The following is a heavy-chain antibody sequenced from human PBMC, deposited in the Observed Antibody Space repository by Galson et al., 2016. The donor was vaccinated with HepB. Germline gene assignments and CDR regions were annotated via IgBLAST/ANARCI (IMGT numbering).Heavy chain of an antibody. Sequence: SLRLSCAASGFTFSGSAMHWVRQASGKGLEWVGRIRPENYAIAYAASVKGRFIVSRDDSKSTAYLHMDSLKTEDTAVYYCAGGVRDYAPQYWGQGTLVTVSS. J-gene: IGHJ4*02. V-gene: IGHV3-73*01. CDR1: GFTFSGSA. D-gene: IGHD4-17*01. CDR3: AGGVRDYAPQY. CDR2: IRPENYAI.